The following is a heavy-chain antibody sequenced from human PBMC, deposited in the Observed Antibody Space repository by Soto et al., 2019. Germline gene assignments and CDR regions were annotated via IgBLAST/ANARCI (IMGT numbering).Heavy chain of an antibody. CDR2: INAGNGNT. CDR1: GYTFTSYA. V-gene: IGHV1-3*01. Sequence: QVQLVQSGAEVKKPGASVKVSCKASGYTFTSYAMHWVRQAPGQRLEWMGWINAGNGNTKYSQKFQGRVTITRDTSASTAYMELSSLRSEDTAVYYCARGRHYWFGELPNWFDPWGQGTLVTVSS. CDR3: ARGRHYWFGELPNWFDP. J-gene: IGHJ5*02. D-gene: IGHD3-10*01.